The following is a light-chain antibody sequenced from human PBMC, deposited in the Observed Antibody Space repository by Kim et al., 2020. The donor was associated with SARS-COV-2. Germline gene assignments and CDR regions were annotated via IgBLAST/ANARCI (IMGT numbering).Light chain of an antibody. V-gene: IGKV4-1*01. J-gene: IGKJ2*03. CDR1: QTVLYNSNNKNY. CDR2: WAS. Sequence: SATLNCKSSQTVLYNSNNKNYLAWYQQNAGQAPKLLIYWASIRESGVSDRFSGSGSETDFTLTISSLQAEDVAVYYCQQYYSTPPSFGQGTKLEI. CDR3: QQYYSTPPS.